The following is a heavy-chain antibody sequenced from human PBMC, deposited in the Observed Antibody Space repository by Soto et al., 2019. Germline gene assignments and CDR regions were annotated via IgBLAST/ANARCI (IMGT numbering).Heavy chain of an antibody. V-gene: IGHV3-64*02. D-gene: IGHD4-4*01. CDR3: ARARGTVTTYFDL. J-gene: IGHJ4*02. CDR2: ISSNGGST. CDR1: GFSFSSYA. Sequence: EEQLVQSGEGLGQPGGSLRLSCAASGFSFSSYAMQWVRQAPGKGLEYVSAISSNGGSTYYADSVKGRFTISRDNSKNTLYLQMGSLRPEDMAVYYCARARGTVTTYFDLWGQGTLVTVSS.